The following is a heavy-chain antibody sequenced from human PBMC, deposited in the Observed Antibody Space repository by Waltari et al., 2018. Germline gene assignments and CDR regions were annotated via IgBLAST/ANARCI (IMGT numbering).Heavy chain of an antibody. CDR3: ARGRVRAAAGGYFDY. J-gene: IGHJ4*02. CDR2: INHSGST. CDR1: GGSFSGYY. V-gene: IGHV4-34*01. D-gene: IGHD6-13*01. Sequence: QVQLQQWGAGLLKPSETLSLTCAAYGGSFSGYYWSWIGQPPGKGLGWIGEINHSGSTNYNPAPKSLVTLSVDTSKNQFFLKLSSVTAAATAVYYCARGRVRAAAGGYFDYWGQGTLVTVSS.